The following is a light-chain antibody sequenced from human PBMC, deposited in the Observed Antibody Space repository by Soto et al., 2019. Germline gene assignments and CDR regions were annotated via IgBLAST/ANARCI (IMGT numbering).Light chain of an antibody. Sequence: EIVMTQSPATLSVSPGEGATLSCRASQSVSSKLAWYQQKPGQAPRLLIYGASGRSTGIPDRFSGSGSGTDFTLTISRLEPEDFAVYYCQQYGSSPQTFGQGTKVDIK. J-gene: IGKJ1*01. CDR1: QSVSSK. V-gene: IGKV3-20*01. CDR3: QQYGSSPQT. CDR2: GAS.